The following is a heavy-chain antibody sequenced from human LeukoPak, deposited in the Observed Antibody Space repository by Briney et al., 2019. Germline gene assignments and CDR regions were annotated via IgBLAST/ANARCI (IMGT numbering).Heavy chain of an antibody. CDR1: GFTFSSYS. CDR2: ISSSSSYI. CDR3: ARGEHIVVVTAPFDY. Sequence: GGSLRLSCAASGFTFSSYSMNWVRQAPGKGLEWVSSISSSSSYIYYADSVKGRFTISRDNAKNSLYLQMNSLRAEDTAVYYCARGEHIVVVTAPFDYWGQGTLVTVSS. V-gene: IGHV3-21*01. J-gene: IGHJ4*02. D-gene: IGHD2-21*02.